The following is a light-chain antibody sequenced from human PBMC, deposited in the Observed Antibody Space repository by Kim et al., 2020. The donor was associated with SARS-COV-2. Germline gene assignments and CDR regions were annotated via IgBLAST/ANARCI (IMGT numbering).Light chain of an antibody. V-gene: IGLV7-46*01. J-gene: IGLJ2*01. CDR1: TGAVTSGHF. CDR3: LLYYSGVRV. Sequence: QAVVTQEPSLTVSPGGTVTLTCGSSTGAVTSGHFPYWFQHEPGQAPSTLIYDITQRHSWTPARFSGSLLGDKAALTLSGAQPEDEADYYCLLYYSGVRVFGGGTQLTVL. CDR2: DIT.